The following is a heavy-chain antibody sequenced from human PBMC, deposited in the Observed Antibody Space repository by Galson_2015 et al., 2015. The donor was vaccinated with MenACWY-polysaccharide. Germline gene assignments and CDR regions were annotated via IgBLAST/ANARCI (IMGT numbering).Heavy chain of an antibody. D-gene: IGHD1-26*01. Sequence: TLSLTCAVSGGSISSSGYSWSWIRQPPGKGLEWIGYIYHSGSTYYNPSLKSRVTISVDRSKNQFSLKLSSVTAADTAVYYCARGVGATTGAFDIWGQGTMVTVSS. V-gene: IGHV4-30-2*01. CDR2: IYHSGST. CDR1: GGSISSSGYS. J-gene: IGHJ3*02. CDR3: ARGVGATTGAFDI.